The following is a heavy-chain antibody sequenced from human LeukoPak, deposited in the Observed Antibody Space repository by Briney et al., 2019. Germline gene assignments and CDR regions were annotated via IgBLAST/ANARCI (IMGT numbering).Heavy chain of an antibody. CDR3: ASLYYYDSSDSTGPSYYYYGMDV. J-gene: IGHJ6*02. Sequence: GASVKVSCKASGYTFTSYGISWVRQAPGQGLEWMGRIIPILGIANYAQKFQGRVTITADKSTSTAYMELSSLRSDDTAVYYCASLYYYDSSDSTGPSYYYYGMDVWGQGTTVTVSS. V-gene: IGHV1-69*04. CDR1: GYTFTSYG. CDR2: IIPILGIA. D-gene: IGHD3-22*01.